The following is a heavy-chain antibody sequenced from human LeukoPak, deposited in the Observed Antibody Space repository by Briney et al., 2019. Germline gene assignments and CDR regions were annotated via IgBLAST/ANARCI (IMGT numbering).Heavy chain of an antibody. Sequence: KAGGSLRLSCAASEFSVGSNYMTWVRQAPGKGLEWVSSISSSSSYIYYADSVKGRFTISRDNAKNSLYLQMNSLRAEDTAVYYCARAEPGAFGGVIANFDYWGQGTLVTVSS. V-gene: IGHV3-21*01. CDR3: ARAEPGAFGGVIANFDY. J-gene: IGHJ4*02. CDR1: EFSVGSNY. D-gene: IGHD3-16*02. CDR2: ISSSSSYI.